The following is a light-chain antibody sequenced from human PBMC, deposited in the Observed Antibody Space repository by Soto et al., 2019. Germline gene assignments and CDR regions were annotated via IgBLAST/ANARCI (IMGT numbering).Light chain of an antibody. J-gene: IGKJ1*01. CDR3: MQGTHWPWT. V-gene: IGKV2-30*01. CDR2: QVS. CDR1: QSLEYGDGNTF. Sequence: DVVLTQSPLSLPVTLGQPASMSCRSSQSLEYGDGNTFLNWFHQRPGQSPRRLIYQVSNRDSGVPDRFTGSGSGTDFTLRISRVEAEDVGLYFCMQGTHWPWTFGQGTKVEI.